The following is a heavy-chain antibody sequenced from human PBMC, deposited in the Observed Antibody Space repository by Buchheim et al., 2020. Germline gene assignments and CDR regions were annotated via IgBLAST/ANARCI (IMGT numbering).Heavy chain of an antibody. Sequence: QVQLQESGPGLVKPSGTLSLTCDVSGGSISSNYWWSWVRQPPGMGLEWIGVIYHSGSTNYNPSLTSRVTISVEKSKNQFSMKLTSVTAADTAVYYCARIPYYYYYGLDVWGQGTT. V-gene: IGHV4-4*02. CDR2: IYHSGST. D-gene: IGHD2-21*01. CDR3: ARIPYYYYYGLDV. CDR1: GGSISSNYW. J-gene: IGHJ6*02.